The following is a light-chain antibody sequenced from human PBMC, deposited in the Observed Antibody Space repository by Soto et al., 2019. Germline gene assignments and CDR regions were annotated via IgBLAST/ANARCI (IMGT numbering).Light chain of an antibody. CDR2: PAP. CDR1: QGIGAY. V-gene: IGKV1-27*01. CDR3: QKYNSAPLT. Sequence: DIQMTQSPSSLSASLGDRVTITCRASQGIGAYLAWFQQKPGNVPKLLVNPAPTLQSGVPSRFSGSGSGTDFNLTISSLQPEDVATYYCQKYNSAPLTFGGGTKVEIK. J-gene: IGKJ4*01.